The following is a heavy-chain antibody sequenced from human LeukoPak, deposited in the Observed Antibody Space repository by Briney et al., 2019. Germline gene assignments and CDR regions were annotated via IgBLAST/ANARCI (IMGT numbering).Heavy chain of an antibody. CDR3: ARVIWAESGDSSGYFDY. Sequence: GASVKVSCKASGGTFSSYAISWVRQAPGQGLEWMGRIIPILGIANYAQKFQGRVTITADKSTSTAYMELSSLRSEDTAVYYCARVIWAESGDSSGYFDYWGQGTLVTVSS. CDR2: IIPILGIA. V-gene: IGHV1-69*04. D-gene: IGHD3-22*01. CDR1: GGTFSSYA. J-gene: IGHJ4*02.